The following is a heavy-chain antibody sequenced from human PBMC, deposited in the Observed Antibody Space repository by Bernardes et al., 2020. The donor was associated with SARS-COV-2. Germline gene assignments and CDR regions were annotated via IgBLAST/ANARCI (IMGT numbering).Heavy chain of an antibody. CDR2: ISYDGSNK. CDR1: GFTFSSYA. D-gene: IGHD6-19*01. Sequence: GSMRLPFAASGFTFSSYAIHWVRPAPGKGLEWVAVISYDGSNKYYADSVKGRFTISRDNSKNTLYLQMNSLRAEDTAVYYCAREGPQVAGFDYWGQGTLVTVSS. CDR3: AREGPQVAGFDY. J-gene: IGHJ4*02. V-gene: IGHV3-30*04.